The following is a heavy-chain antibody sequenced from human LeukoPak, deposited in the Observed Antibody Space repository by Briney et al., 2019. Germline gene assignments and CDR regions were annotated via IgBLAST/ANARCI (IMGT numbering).Heavy chain of an antibody. Sequence: ASVKVSCKASGYSFTNYYLHWVRQAPGQGLEYMGIINPSGGSSGGSTTYAQKFQGRVTMTRDTSTSIVYMELSNLRSEDTAVYYCARGGYIYGSFDNWGQGTLVTVSS. CDR1: GYSFTNYY. CDR3: ARGGYIYGSFDN. J-gene: IGHJ4*02. V-gene: IGHV1-46*01. D-gene: IGHD5-18*01. CDR2: INPSGGSSGGST.